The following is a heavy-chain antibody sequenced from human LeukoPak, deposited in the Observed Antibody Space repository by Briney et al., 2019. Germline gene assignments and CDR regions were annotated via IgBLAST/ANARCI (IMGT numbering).Heavy chain of an antibody. J-gene: IGHJ4*02. Sequence: ASVKVSCKASGYTFTSCYMHWVRQAPGQGLEWMGIINPSGGSTSYAQKFQGRVTMTRDTSTSTVYMELSSLRSEDTAVYYCARVTAAAAPAYWGQGTLVTVSS. D-gene: IGHD6-13*01. CDR3: ARVTAAAAPAY. CDR2: INPSGGST. V-gene: IGHV1-46*01. CDR1: GYTFTSCY.